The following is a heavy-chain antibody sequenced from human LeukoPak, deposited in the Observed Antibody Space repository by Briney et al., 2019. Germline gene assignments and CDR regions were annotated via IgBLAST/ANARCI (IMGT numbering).Heavy chain of an antibody. CDR1: GGSISSGSYY. D-gene: IGHD5-18*01. V-gene: IGHV4-61*02. CDR2: IYTSGST. J-gene: IGHJ6*03. CDR3: AREDRGGYSYGKPYYYYMDV. Sequence: SETLSLTCTVSGGSISSGSYYWSWIRQPAGKGLEWIGRIYTSGSTNYNPSLKSRVTISVDTSKNQLSLKLSSVTAADTAVYYCAREDRGGYSYGKPYYYYMDVWGKGTTVTISS.